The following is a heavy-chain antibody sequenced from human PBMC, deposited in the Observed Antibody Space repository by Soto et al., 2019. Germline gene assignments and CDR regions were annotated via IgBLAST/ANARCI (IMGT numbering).Heavy chain of an antibody. Sequence: LRLSCAASGFTFSNAWMSWVRQAPGKGLEWVGRIKSKTDGGTTDYAAPVKGRFTISRDDSKNTLYLQMNSLKTEDTAVYYFTTPPNYDYVWGSYRPFDYWGQGTLVTVSS. CDR3: TTPPNYDYVWGSYRPFDY. CDR1: GFTFSNAW. J-gene: IGHJ4*02. D-gene: IGHD3-16*02. V-gene: IGHV3-15*01. CDR2: IKSKTDGGTT.